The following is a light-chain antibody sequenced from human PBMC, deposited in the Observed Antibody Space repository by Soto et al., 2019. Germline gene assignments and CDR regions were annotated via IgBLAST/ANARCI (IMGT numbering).Light chain of an antibody. V-gene: IGKV1-39*01. J-gene: IGKJ4*02. Sequence: DIQMTQSPSSLSASVGDRVTITCRASQSISTYLHWYQQKPGKAPNLLIYPASTLQSGVPSRFSGSGYGTEFTITISRLQPEDFATYFCQHGYSTPLTFGGGNEVDI. CDR2: PAS. CDR1: QSISTY. CDR3: QHGYSTPLT.